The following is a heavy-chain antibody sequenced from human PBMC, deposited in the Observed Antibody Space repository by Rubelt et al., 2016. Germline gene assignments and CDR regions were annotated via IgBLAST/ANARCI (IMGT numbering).Heavy chain of an antibody. CDR3: ARGRWLQDYYFDY. V-gene: IGHV4-39*07. CDR2: IYYSGST. J-gene: IGHJ4*02. CDR1: GGSISSSSYY. D-gene: IGHD5-24*01. Sequence: QLQLQESGPGLVKPSETLSLACTVSGGSISSSSYYWGWIRQPPGKGLEWIGSIYYSGSTYYNPSLRSRVTISLDTSKNQFSLKLSSVTAADTAVYYCARGRWLQDYYFDYWGQGTLVTASS.